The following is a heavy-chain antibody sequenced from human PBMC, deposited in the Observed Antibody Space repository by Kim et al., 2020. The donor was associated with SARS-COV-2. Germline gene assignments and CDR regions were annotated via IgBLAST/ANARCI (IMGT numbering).Heavy chain of an antibody. V-gene: IGHV1-18*01. D-gene: IGHD3-10*01. Sequence: QKVQGRVTMTTDTTTSTAYMGLRSLRSDDTAVYYCARGAPYYYGSGTFDYWGQGTLVTVSS. CDR3: ARGAPYYYGSGTFDY. J-gene: IGHJ4*02.